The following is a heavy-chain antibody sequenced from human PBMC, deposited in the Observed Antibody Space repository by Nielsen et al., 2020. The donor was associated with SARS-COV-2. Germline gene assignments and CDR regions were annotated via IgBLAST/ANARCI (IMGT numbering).Heavy chain of an antibody. CDR1: GGSISSGGYY. CDR2: IYYSGST. CDR3: ARDSGYDCWSGGYYYGMDV. V-gene: IGHV4-31*03. J-gene: IGHJ6*02. D-gene: IGHD3-3*01. Sequence: SETLSLTCTVSGGSISSGGYYWSWIRQHPGKGLEWIGYIYYSGSTYYNPSLKSRVTISVDTSKNQFSLKLSSVTAADTAVYYCARDSGYDCWSGGYYYGMDVWGQGTTVTVSS.